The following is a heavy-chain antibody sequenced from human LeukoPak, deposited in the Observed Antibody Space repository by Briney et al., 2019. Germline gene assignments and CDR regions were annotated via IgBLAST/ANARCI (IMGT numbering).Heavy chain of an antibody. V-gene: IGHV3-48*04. J-gene: IGHJ4*02. Sequence: GGSLRLSCAASGFTFSSYSMSWIRQAPGKGLEWVSYISSSGGTIYYADSVKGRFTISRDNAKNSLYLQMNSLRAEDTAVYYCARGHGGNSDYFDYWGQGTLVTVSS. D-gene: IGHD4-23*01. CDR1: GFTFSSYS. CDR2: ISSSGGTI. CDR3: ARGHGGNSDYFDY.